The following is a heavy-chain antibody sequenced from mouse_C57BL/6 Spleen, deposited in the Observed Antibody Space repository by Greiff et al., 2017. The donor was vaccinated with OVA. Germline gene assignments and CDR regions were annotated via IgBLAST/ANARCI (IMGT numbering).Heavy chain of an antibody. J-gene: IGHJ4*01. CDR3: AIHYYGSSPYAMDY. V-gene: IGHV2-6*03. D-gene: IGHD1-1*01. CDR1: GFSLTSYG. CDR2: IWSDGST. Sequence: QVQLKESGPGLVAPSQSLSITCTVSGFSLTSYGVHWVRQPPGKGLEWLVVIWSDGSTTYNSALKSRLSISKANSKSQVFLKMNSLQTDDTAMYYWAIHYYGSSPYAMDYWGQGTSVTVSS.